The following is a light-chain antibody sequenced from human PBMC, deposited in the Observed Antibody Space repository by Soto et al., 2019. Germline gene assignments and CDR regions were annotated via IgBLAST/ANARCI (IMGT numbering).Light chain of an antibody. V-gene: IGLV7-43*01. CDR3: SLYYHGAHLV. Sequence: QAVVTQEPSLVVSPGETVSLTCASSAGAVSTTNWPNWFQQKPGQAPRALIYSTNNKHSWTPARFSGSLLGGKAVLTLSGAQPEDEGDYYCSLYYHGAHLVVGGGTKLTVL. J-gene: IGLJ3*02. CDR1: AGAVSTTNW. CDR2: STN.